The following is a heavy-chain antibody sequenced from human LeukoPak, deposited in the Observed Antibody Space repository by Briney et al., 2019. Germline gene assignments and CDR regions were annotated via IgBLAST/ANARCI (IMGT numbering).Heavy chain of an antibody. V-gene: IGHV4-4*07. D-gene: IGHD3-3*01. CDR1: GGSISSYY. CDR2: IYTSGST. Sequence: SETLSLTCTVSGGSISSYYWSWIRQPAGKGLEWIGRIYTSGSTNYNPSLKSRVTMSVDTSKNQFSLKLSSVTAADTAVYYCARRAYYDFWSGPRDYYYMDVWGKGTTVTVSS. J-gene: IGHJ6*03. CDR3: ARRAYYDFWSGPRDYYYMDV.